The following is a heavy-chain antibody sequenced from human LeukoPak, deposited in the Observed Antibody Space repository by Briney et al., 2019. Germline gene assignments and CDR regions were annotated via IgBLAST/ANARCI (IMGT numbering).Heavy chain of an antibody. V-gene: IGHV3-23*01. CDR2: ISDSGGST. Sequence: GGSLRLSCAASGFTFTNYAMSWVRQAPGKGLEWVSGISDSGGSTFYTDSVRGRFTISRDNSKNTLYLQMNSLRAEDTAVYYCARNENSGWGYFDYWGQGTLVTVSS. CDR3: ARNENSGWGYFDY. J-gene: IGHJ4*02. CDR1: GFTFTNYA. D-gene: IGHD5-12*01.